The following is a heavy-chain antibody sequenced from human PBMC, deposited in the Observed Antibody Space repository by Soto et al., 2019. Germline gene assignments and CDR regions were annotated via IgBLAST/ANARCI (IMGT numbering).Heavy chain of an antibody. CDR1: GFTFSSYA. V-gene: IGHV3-23*01. D-gene: IGHD2-15*01. Sequence: GGSLRLSCAASGFTFSSYAMSWVRQAPGKGLEWVSAISGSGGSTYYADSVKGRFTISRDNSKNTLYLQMNSLRAEDTAVYYCAKSLSYCSGGSCQPEPPLGWGQGTLVTVSS. CDR3: AKSLSYCSGGSCQPEPPLG. CDR2: ISGSGGST. J-gene: IGHJ4*02.